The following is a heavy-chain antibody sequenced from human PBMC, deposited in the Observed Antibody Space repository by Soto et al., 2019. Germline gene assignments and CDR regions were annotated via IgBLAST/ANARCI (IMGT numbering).Heavy chain of an antibody. CDR3: TRLPYSGRYSDWYFDL. J-gene: IGHJ2*01. CDR2: IKKDGSEK. CDR1: GFTFTTYW. Sequence: EVRLVESGGGLVQPGGSLRLSCAASGFTFTTYWMSWVRQAPGKGLEWVANIKKDGSEKYYVDFVEGRFTISRDNAKNSLYLQMNSLRAEDTAVYYCTRLPYSGRYSDWYFDLWGRGTLVTVSS. V-gene: IGHV3-7*03. D-gene: IGHD1-26*01.